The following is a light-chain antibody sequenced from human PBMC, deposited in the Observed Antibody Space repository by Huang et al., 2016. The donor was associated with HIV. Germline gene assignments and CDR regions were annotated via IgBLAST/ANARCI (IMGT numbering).Light chain of an antibody. CDR1: QSVSAY. CDR2: CAS. Sequence: EIVLTQSPATLSLSPGERATLSCRASQSVSAYLAWYQQKPGQAPRLLIYCASNRATGIPARFSGRVSGTDFTLTISSLEPEDFAVYYCQQRSDWPLTFGGGTKVEIK. J-gene: IGKJ4*01. V-gene: IGKV3-11*01. CDR3: QQRSDWPLT.